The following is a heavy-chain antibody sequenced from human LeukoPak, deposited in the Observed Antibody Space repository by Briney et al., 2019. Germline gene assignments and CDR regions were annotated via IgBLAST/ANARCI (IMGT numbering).Heavy chain of an antibody. CDR1: GFTVSSNY. D-gene: IGHD2-21*02. V-gene: IGHV3-53*01. J-gene: IGHJ3*02. CDR2: IYSGGST. Sequence: GGSLRLSCAASGFTVSSNYMSWVRQAPGKGLEWVSVIYSGGSTYYADSVKGRFTISRDNSKNTLYLQMDSLRAEDTAVYYCARACGGDCYSTLNAFDIWGQGTMVTVSS. CDR3: ARACGGDCYSTLNAFDI.